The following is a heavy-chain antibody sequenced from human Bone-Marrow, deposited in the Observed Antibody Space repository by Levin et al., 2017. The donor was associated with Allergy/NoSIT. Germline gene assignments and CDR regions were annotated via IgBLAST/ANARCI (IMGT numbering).Heavy chain of an antibody. Sequence: GASVKVSCKVSGYRVTIYGISWVRQAPGQGLEWMGWINAYNGDTKFAQNFQGRVTMTRDRATSTSYLELRSLRSDDTAMYYCAFTTPYNNYNVMDVWGQGTTVIVSS. J-gene: IGHJ6*02. CDR3: AFTTPYNNYNVMDV. V-gene: IGHV1-18*01. D-gene: IGHD3-3*01. CDR1: GYRVTIYG. CDR2: INAYNGDT.